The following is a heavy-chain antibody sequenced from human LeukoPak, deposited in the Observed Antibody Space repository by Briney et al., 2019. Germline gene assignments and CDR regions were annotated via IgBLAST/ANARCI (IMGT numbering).Heavy chain of an antibody. Sequence: PGGSLRLSCAASGFTFSSYSMNWVRQAPGKGLEWVSSISSSSSYIYYADSVKGRFTISRDNSKNTLYLQMNSLRAEDTAVYYCAKDRPGLWFGYWGQGTLVTVSS. CDR2: ISSSSSYI. J-gene: IGHJ4*02. V-gene: IGHV3-21*01. CDR3: AKDRPGLWFGY. CDR1: GFTFSSYS. D-gene: IGHD3-10*01.